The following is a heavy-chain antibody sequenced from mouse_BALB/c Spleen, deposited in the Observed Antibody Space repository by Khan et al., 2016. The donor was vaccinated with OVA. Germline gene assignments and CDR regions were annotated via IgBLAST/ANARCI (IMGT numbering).Heavy chain of an antibody. D-gene: IGHD2-3*01. V-gene: IGHV1S137*01. CDR3: ARPAYDGYYDD. CDR1: GYTFPDYA. CDR2: ISTYSGNT. Sequence: QVQLQQSGPELVRPGVSVKISCKGSGYTFPDYAMHWVKQSHAKCREWIGLISTYSGNTIYTQQLKDNATMTVEKSSRTAYMELARLTSEDSAIYYCARPAYDGYYDDWGQGTTLTVSS. J-gene: IGHJ2*01.